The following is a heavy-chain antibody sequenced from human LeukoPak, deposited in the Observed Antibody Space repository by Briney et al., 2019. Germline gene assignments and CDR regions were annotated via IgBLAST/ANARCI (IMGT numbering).Heavy chain of an antibody. V-gene: IGHV1-69*06. CDR2: IIPIFGTA. J-gene: IGHJ4*02. CDR1: GGTFTSYA. Sequence: SVKVSCKASGGTFTSYAISWVRQAPGPGLEWMGRIIPIFGTANYAQKFQGRVTITADKSTSTAYMELSSLRSEDTAVYYCARVSFCSGSSCYAGHDYWGQGTLVTVSS. D-gene: IGHD2-15*01. CDR3: ARVSFCSGSSCYAGHDY.